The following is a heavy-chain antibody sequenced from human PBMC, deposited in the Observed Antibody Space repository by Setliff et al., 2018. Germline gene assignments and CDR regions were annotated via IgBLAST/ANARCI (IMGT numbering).Heavy chain of an antibody. Sequence: ASETLSLTCTVSGGSISSYHWSWIRQPPGKGLEWIGYIYASGSTNYNPSLKSRVTLSVDTSKNQFSLKVSSVTAADTAVYYCARAPPNRYSGSYEYFYMDVWGKGTTVTVSS. D-gene: IGHD1-26*01. CDR3: ARAPPNRYSGSYEYFYMDV. CDR1: GGSISSYH. CDR2: IYASGST. V-gene: IGHV4-4*08. J-gene: IGHJ6*03.